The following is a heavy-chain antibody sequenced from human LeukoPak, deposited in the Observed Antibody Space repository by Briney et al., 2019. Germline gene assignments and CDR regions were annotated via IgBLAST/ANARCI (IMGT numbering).Heavy chain of an antibody. CDR1: GTSFSSYY. CDR2: VNHSGYT. Sequence: PSETLSVTCGVSGTSFSSYYWSWIRQTPGKGLEWIGEVNHSGYTNMNPSLKSRVTISVDTSKNQFSLKLSSVTAADTAVYYCARGATKYYYDSSGSNPPRGYYYYMDVWGKGTTVTVSS. J-gene: IGHJ6*03. CDR3: ARGATKYYYDSSGSNPPRGYYYYMDV. V-gene: IGHV4-34*01. D-gene: IGHD3-22*01.